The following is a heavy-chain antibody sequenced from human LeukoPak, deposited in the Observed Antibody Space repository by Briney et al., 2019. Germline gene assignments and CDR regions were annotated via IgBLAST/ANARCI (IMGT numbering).Heavy chain of an antibody. Sequence: SETLSLTCAVSGGSISSSNWWSWVRQPPGKGLEWIGEIYHSGSTNYNPFLKSRVTMSVDKSKNQFSLKLSSVTAADTAVYYCARGDSGSRYASDIWGQGTMVTVSS. J-gene: IGHJ3*02. CDR1: GGSISSSNW. V-gene: IGHV4-4*02. CDR3: ARGDSGSRYASDI. CDR2: IYHSGST. D-gene: IGHD2-21*01.